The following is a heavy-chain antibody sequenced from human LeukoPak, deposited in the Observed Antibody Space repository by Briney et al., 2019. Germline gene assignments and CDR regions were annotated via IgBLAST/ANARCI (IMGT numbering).Heavy chain of an antibody. CDR3: ARDPSPYYSDYGH. CDR1: GFTLSSYA. Sequence: GGSLRLSCAASGFTLSSYAMSWVRQAPGKGLEGVAAISGSGGRTYYADSVKGRFTISRDNSKYTLYLQMNSLRVEDTAVYYCARDPSPYYSDYGHWGQGTLVTVSS. J-gene: IGHJ4*02. D-gene: IGHD4-11*01. V-gene: IGHV3-23*01. CDR2: ISGSGGRT.